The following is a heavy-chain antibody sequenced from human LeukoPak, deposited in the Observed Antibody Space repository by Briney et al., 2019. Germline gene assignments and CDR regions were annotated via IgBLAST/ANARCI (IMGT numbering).Heavy chain of an antibody. CDR1: GGSFSNYA. D-gene: IGHD1-26*01. CDR2: ITPIVDIA. CDR3: ARVGATPRYYNYYGMDV. J-gene: IGHJ6*02. V-gene: IGHV1-69*04. Sequence: SVKVSCKASGGSFSNYAFSWVRQAPGQGLEWMGRITPIVDIATYIQKFQGRVTITANKFTSTAYMELSSLTSEDTAVYYCARVGATPRYYNYYGMDVWGQGTTVTVSS.